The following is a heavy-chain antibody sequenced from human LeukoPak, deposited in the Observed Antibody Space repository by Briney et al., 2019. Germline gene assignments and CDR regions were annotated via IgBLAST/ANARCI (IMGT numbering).Heavy chain of an antibody. D-gene: IGHD6-13*01. CDR3: ASYSSWFDP. CDR2: IYYSGST. J-gene: IGHJ5*02. V-gene: IGHV4-39*01. Sequence: SETLSLTCTVSGGSISSSSYYWGWVRQPPGKGLEWIGNIYYSGSTYYNPSLKGRVTISIDTSKNQFSLKLSSVTAADTAVYYCASYSSWFDPWGQGTLVTVSS. CDR1: GGSISSSSYY.